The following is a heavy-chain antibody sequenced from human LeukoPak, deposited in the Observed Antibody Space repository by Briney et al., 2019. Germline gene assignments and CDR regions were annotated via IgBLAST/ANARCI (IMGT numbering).Heavy chain of an antibody. J-gene: IGHJ6*03. V-gene: IGHV3-74*01. CDR2: INSDGIST. CDR1: GFTFSSYW. Sequence: AGGSLILSCAGSGFTFSSYWMYWVRQAPGKGLVWVSRINSDGISTTYADSVKGRFTVSRDNAKNTLYLQMNSLRAEDTAVYYCGRDYYTSTWGGDYYYMDVWGKGTTVTVSS. CDR3: GRDYYTSTWGGDYYYMDV. D-gene: IGHD6-13*01.